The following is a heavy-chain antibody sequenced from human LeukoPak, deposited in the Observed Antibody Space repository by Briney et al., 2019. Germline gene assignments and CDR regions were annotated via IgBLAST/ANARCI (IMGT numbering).Heavy chain of an antibody. J-gene: IGHJ4*02. CDR1: GYSISYGYY. D-gene: IGHD3-10*01. CDR3: ARRPMVRGLISLAY. V-gene: IGHV4-38-2*02. CDR2: IYHSGST. Sequence: PSETLSLTCTVSGYSISYGYYWGWVRQPPGEGLEWIGSIYHSGSTNYNPSLKSRVIISVDTSKNQFSLKLSSVTAADTAAYYCARRPMVRGLISLAYWGQGTLVTVSS.